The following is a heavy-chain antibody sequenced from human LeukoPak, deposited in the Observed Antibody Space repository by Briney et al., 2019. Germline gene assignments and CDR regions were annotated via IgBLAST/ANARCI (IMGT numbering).Heavy chain of an antibody. V-gene: IGHV3-30-3*01. CDR3: ARRLTATHSFDY. CDR2: ISYDGSNK. J-gene: IGHJ4*02. D-gene: IGHD1-1*01. Sequence: GGSLRLSCAASGFTFSSYAMHWVRQAPGKGLEWVAVISYDGSNKYYADSVKGRFTISRDNSRNTLFLQMNSLRAEDTAVYFCARRLTATHSFDYWGQGTLVTVSS. CDR1: GFTFSSYA.